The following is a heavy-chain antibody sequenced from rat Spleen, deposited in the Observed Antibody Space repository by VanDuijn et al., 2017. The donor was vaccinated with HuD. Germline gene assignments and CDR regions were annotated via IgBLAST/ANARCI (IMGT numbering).Heavy chain of an antibody. CDR2: IIYDGSRT. V-gene: IGHV5S10*01. CDR1: GFTFSDYN. CDR3: ARRGYNNYFFDY. Sequence: EVQLVESGGGLVQPGRSLKLSCAASGFTFSDYNMAWVRQAPKKGLEWVATIIYDGSRTYYRDSVKGRFTIFRDNAKSTPYLRMDSLRSEDTATYYCARRGYNNYFFDYWGQGVLVTVSA. D-gene: IGHD1-10*01. J-gene: IGHJ2*01.